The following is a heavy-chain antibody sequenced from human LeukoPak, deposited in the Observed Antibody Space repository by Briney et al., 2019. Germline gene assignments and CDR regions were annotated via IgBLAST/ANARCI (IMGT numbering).Heavy chain of an antibody. V-gene: IGHV4-39*07. CDR1: GGSISSSSSY. CDR2: IYYSGST. CDR3: ARGYYYERSGYPDALDI. Sequence: SETLSLTCSVSGGSISSSSSYWGWIRQPPGKGLGWIGSIYYSGSTYYNPSLKSRVTISVDTSKNQFSLKLSSVTAADTAVYYCARGYYYERSGYPDALDIWGQGTMVTVSS. D-gene: IGHD3-22*01. J-gene: IGHJ3*02.